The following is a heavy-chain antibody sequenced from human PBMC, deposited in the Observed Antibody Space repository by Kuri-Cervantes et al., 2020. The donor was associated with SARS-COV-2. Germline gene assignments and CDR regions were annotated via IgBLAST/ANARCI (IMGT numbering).Heavy chain of an antibody. CDR2: MSSDVGRK. D-gene: IGHD3-10*01. J-gene: IGHJ4*02. Sequence: GESLKISCVASGFGVNRFGMHWVRQAPGKGLEWVAVMSSDVGRKSYAVSVKGRFTISRDTSKNTVYLQMDSLTTDDTGVYYCARDFYYGLGNYTDYWGQGTLVTVSS. V-gene: IGHV3-30*03. CDR3: ARDFYYGLGNYTDY. CDR1: GFGVNRFG.